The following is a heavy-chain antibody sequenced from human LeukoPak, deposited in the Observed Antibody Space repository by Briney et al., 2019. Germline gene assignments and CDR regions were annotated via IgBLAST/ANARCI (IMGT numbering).Heavy chain of an antibody. CDR1: GFTFSSYA. V-gene: IGHV3-64*01. Sequence: PGGSLRLSCAASGFTFSSYAMHWVRQAPGKGLEYVSAISSNGGSTYSNSVKGRFTISRDNSKNTLYLQMGSLRAEDMAVYYCAKSYGSEDYWGQGTLVTVSS. J-gene: IGHJ4*02. CDR2: ISSNGGST. CDR3: AKSYGSEDY. D-gene: IGHD3-10*01.